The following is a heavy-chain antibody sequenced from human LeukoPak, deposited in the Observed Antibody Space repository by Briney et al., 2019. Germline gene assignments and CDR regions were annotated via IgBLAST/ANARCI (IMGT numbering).Heavy chain of an antibody. J-gene: IGHJ5*02. Sequence: SETLSLTCTVSGGSISSSSYYWGWLRQPPGKGLEWIGSIYYSGSTYYNPSLKSRVTISVDTSKNQFSLKLSSVTAADTAVYYCARQGDYYDSSGTGGWFDPWGQGTLVTVSS. V-gene: IGHV4-39*01. D-gene: IGHD3-22*01. CDR1: GGSISSSSYY. CDR2: IYYSGST. CDR3: ARQGDYYDSSGTGGWFDP.